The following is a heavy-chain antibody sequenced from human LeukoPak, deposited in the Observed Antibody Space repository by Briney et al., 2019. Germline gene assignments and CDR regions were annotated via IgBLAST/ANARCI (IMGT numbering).Heavy chain of an antibody. Sequence: SETLSLTCAVYGGSFNGFYWSWIRQLPGKGLDWIAEINHSGSTKYNPSLKSRVTISVDTSKNQFSLELRSVTAADTAVYYRARGLGREALYDFWSGSVVHNWFDPWGQGNLVTVSS. CDR1: GGSFNGFY. CDR2: INHSGST. D-gene: IGHD3-3*01. CDR3: ARGLGREALYDFWSGSVVHNWFDP. J-gene: IGHJ5*02. V-gene: IGHV4-34*01.